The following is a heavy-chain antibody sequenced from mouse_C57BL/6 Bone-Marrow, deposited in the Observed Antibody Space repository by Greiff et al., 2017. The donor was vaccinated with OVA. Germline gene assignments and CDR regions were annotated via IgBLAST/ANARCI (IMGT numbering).Heavy chain of an antibody. CDR3: TNYGSTHYFDY. V-gene: IGHV1-5*01. Sequence: EVQLQQSGTVLARPGASVKMSCKTSGYTFTSYWMHWVKQRPGQGLEWIGAIYPGNSDTSYNQKFKGKAKLTAVTSASTAYMELSSLTNEDAAVYYCTNYGSTHYFDYWGQGTTLTVSS. D-gene: IGHD1-1*01. CDR2: IYPGNSDT. CDR1: GYTFTSYW. J-gene: IGHJ2*01.